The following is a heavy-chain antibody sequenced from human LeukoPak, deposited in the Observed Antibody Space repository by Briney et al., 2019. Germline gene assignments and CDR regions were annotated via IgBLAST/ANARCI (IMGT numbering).Heavy chain of an antibody. V-gene: IGHV4-59*03. CDR2: IDSSGIT. CDR3: AAVASGWYPDY. CDR1: GGSISSFY. Sequence: PSETLSLTCTVSGGSISSFYYTWIRQPPGKGLEWIGYIDSSGITNYNSSLNSRVTISLDTSQNQFSLKLNSVTAADTAVYYCAAVASGWYPDYWGQGALVTVAS. J-gene: IGHJ4*02. D-gene: IGHD6-19*01.